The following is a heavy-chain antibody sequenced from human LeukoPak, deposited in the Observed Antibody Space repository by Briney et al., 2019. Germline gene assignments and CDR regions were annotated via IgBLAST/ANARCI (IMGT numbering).Heavy chain of an antibody. V-gene: IGHV4-39*01. CDR2: IYYSGST. Sequence: ASETLSLTCTVSGGSISSSSYYWGWIRQPPGKGLEWIGSIYYSGSTYYNPSLKSRVTISVDTSKNQFSLKLSSVTAADTAVYYCARLDVVRGVIIDYWGQGTLVTVSS. J-gene: IGHJ4*02. D-gene: IGHD3-10*01. CDR1: GGSISSSSYY. CDR3: ARLDVVRGVIIDY.